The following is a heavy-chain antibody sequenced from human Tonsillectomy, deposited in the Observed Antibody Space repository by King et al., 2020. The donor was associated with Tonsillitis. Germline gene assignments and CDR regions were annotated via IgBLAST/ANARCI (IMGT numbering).Heavy chain of an antibody. CDR1: GFTVSSNY. Sequence: VQLVESGGGLVQPGGSLRLSCAASGFTVSSNYMSWVRQAPGKGLEWVSVIYSGGSTYYADSVKGRFTISRHNSQNTLYLEMNSLRAEDTAVYYCANLDFYYYYMDVWGKGTTVTVSS. CDR3: ANLDFYYYYMDV. V-gene: IGHV3-53*04. J-gene: IGHJ6*03. CDR2: IYSGGST.